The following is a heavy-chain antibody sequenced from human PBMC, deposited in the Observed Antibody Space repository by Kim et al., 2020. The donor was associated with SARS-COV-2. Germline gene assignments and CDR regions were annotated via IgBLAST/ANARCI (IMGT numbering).Heavy chain of an antibody. CDR1: GGSISSSSYY. Sequence: SETLSLTCTVSGGSISSSSYYWGWIRQPPGKGLEWIGSIYYSGSTYYNPSLKSRVTISVDTSKNQFSLKLSSVTAGDTAVYSCARDPEGPMGAFDIWGQGTMVTVSS. CDR3: ARDPEGPMGAFDI. J-gene: IGHJ3*02. D-gene: IGHD1-26*01. CDR2: IYYSGST. V-gene: IGHV4-39*02.